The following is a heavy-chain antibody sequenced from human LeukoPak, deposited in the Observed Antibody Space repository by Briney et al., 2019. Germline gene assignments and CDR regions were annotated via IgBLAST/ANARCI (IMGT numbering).Heavy chain of an antibody. J-gene: IGHJ4*02. CDR3: SRDSHGDDVYDY. Sequence: GGSLRLSCTVSGFTFEDFAMTWVRQAPGKGPEWVGFIRRRAYGGTTDYAASVKGRFTISIDDSKNIAFLQMNSLKTEDTAIYFCSRDSHGDDVYDYWGQGTLVTVSS. V-gene: IGHV3-49*04. CDR2: IRRRAYGGTT. CDR1: GFTFEDFA. D-gene: IGHD1-1*01.